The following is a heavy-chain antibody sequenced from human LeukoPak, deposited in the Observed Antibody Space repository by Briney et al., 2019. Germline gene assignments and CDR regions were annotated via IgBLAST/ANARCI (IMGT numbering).Heavy chain of an antibody. Sequence: SVKVSCTASGGTFGSYAISWVRQAPGQGLEWMGRIIPIFGTANYAQKFQGRVAITTDESTSTAYMELSSLRSEDTAVYYCAGDYGGNSGAFDIWGQGTMVTVSS. CDR1: GGTFGSYA. D-gene: IGHD4-23*01. CDR2: IIPIFGTA. V-gene: IGHV1-69*05. CDR3: AGDYGGNSGAFDI. J-gene: IGHJ3*02.